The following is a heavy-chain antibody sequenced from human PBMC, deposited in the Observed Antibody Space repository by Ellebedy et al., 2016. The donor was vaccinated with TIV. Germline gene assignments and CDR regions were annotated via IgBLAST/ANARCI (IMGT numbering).Heavy chain of an antibody. CDR3: ARTGNDY. CDR2: ITWNSGKI. J-gene: IGHJ4*02. Sequence: PGGSLRLSCVVSGVTFEDQAMHWLRQAPGKGLEWVSGITWNSGKIGHGDSVKGRFTISRDNARNSLYLQMNSLRGEDTAVHYCARTGNDYWGQGTLVTVSS. CDR1: GVTFEDQA. V-gene: IGHV3-9*01. D-gene: IGHD1-14*01.